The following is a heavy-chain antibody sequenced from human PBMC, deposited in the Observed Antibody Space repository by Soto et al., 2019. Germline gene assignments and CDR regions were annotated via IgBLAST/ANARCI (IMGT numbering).Heavy chain of an antibody. CDR1: GFTFSTSA. J-gene: IGHJ6*02. Sequence: GSLRLSCTASGFTFSTSAMSWVRQAPGRGLEWVSGISGSGVGTYYADSVKGRFTISRDNSKNTLYLQMSGLRAEDAAVYYCAKGPTVFGAVISFDYYYGMYVWGQGTPVTVSS. D-gene: IGHD3-3*01. CDR2: ISGSGVGT. CDR3: AKGPTVFGAVISFDYYYGMYV. V-gene: IGHV3-23*01.